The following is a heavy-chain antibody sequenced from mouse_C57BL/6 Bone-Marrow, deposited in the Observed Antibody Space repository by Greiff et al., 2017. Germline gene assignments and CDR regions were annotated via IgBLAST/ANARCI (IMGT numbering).Heavy chain of an antibody. D-gene: IGHD1-1*01. V-gene: IGHV1-81*01. Sequence: QVQLQQSGAELARPGASVKLSCKASGYTFTSYGISWVKQRTGQGLEWIGEIYPRSGNTYYNEKFKGKDTLTADKSSSTAYMELRSLTSEDSAVYFCARSWITTVVASYDCDYWGQGTTLTVSS. CDR1: GYTFTSYG. J-gene: IGHJ2*01. CDR3: ARSWITTVVASYDCDY. CDR2: IYPRSGNT.